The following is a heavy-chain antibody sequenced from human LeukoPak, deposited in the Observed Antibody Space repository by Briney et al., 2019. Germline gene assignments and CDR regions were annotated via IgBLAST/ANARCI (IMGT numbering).Heavy chain of an antibody. Sequence: PSETLSLTCTVSGGSMSSYYWSWIRQPPGKGLEWIGRIYTSGSTNYNPSLKSRVTISVDRSKNQFSLKLSSVTAADTAVYYCARGYYSSSSFTFDYWGQGTLVTVSS. D-gene: IGHD6-6*01. J-gene: IGHJ4*02. CDR2: IYTSGST. CDR1: GGSMSSYY. V-gene: IGHV4-4*07. CDR3: ARGYYSSSSFTFDY.